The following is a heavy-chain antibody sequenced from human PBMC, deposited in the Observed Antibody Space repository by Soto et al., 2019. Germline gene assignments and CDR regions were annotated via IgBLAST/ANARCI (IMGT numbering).Heavy chain of an antibody. D-gene: IGHD5-12*01. CDR3: ARAESGYLKGGYYYYYGMDV. J-gene: IGHJ6*02. CDR2: IIPIFGTA. CDR1: GGTFSSYA. Sequence: QVQLVQSGAEVKKPGSSVKVSCKASGGTFSSYAISWVRQAPGQGLEWMGGIIPIFGTANYAQKCQGRVTITADESTSTAYMELSSLRSEDTAVYYCARAESGYLKGGYYYYYGMDVWGQGTTVTVSS. V-gene: IGHV1-69*12.